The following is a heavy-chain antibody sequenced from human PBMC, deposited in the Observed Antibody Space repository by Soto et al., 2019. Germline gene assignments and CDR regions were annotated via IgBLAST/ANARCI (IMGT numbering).Heavy chain of an antibody. CDR3: ASYPRVLLWFGEPEAFDI. Sequence: VQLVESGGGLVKPGGSLRLSCAASGFTFSSYSMNWVRQAPGKGLEWVSSISSSSSYIYYADSVKGRFTISRDNAKNSLYLQMNSLRAEDTAVYYCASYPRVLLWFGEPEAFDIWGQGTMVTVSS. CDR2: ISSSSSYI. CDR1: GFTFSSYS. J-gene: IGHJ3*02. V-gene: IGHV3-21*01. D-gene: IGHD3-10*01.